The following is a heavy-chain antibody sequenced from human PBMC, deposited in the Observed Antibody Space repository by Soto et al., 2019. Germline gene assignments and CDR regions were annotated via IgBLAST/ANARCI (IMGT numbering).Heavy chain of an antibody. V-gene: IGHV1-2*02. Sequence: GASVEVSCKASGSTFTGYYMHWVRRAPGQGLEWMGWINPNSGVTDYAQNFQGRVTMTRDTSISTAYMELSRLRSDDTAVYYCARQDSGRYYFDYWGQGTLVTVSS. D-gene: IGHD1-26*01. CDR2: INPNSGVT. CDR1: GSTFTGYY. J-gene: IGHJ4*02. CDR3: ARQDSGRYYFDY.